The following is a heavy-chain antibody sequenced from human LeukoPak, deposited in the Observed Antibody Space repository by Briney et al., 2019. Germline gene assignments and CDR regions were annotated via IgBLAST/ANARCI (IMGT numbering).Heavy chain of an antibody. CDR2: IRSSSSYI. CDR1: GLTFSSYS. J-gene: IGHJ5*02. V-gene: IGHV3-21*01. CDR3: ARDRYCSGGSCYIWFDP. D-gene: IGHD2-15*01. Sequence: PGGSLRLSCAASGLTFSSYSMNWVRQPPGKGLEWVSSIRSSSSYIYYADSVKGRFTISRDNATNSLYLQMNSLRAEDTAVYYCARDRYCSGGSCYIWFDPWGQGTLVTVSS.